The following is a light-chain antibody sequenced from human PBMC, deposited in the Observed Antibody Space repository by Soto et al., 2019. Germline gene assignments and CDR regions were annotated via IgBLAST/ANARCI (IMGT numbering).Light chain of an antibody. Sequence: QSVLTQPPSASGSPGQSVTISCTGTSSDVGPYKYVSWYQQYPGKAPKLKIYEDTKRPSGVPDRFSGSKSGNTASLTVSGLQAEDEADYFCSSYVGNDIWVFGGGTKLTVL. J-gene: IGLJ3*02. CDR1: SSDVGPYKY. CDR2: EDT. CDR3: SSYVGNDIWV. V-gene: IGLV2-8*01.